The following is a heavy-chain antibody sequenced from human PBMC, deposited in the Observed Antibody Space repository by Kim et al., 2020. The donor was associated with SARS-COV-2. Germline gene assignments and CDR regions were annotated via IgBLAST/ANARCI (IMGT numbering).Heavy chain of an antibody. CDR1: GFTFDDYA. V-gene: IGHV3-43*02. J-gene: IGHJ6*02. CDR3: AKDIREGDYYYGMDV. CDR2: ISGDGGST. D-gene: IGHD1-26*01. Sequence: GGSLRLSCAASGFTFDDYAMHWVRQAPGKGLEWVSLISGDGGSTYYADSVKGRFTISRDNSKNSLYLQMNSLRTEDTALYYCAKDIREGDYYYGMDVWGQGTTVTVSS.